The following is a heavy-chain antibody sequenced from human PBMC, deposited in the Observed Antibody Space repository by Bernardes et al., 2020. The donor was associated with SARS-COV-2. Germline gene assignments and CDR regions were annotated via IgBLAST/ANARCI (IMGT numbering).Heavy chain of an antibody. CDR1: GYTLTELS. CDR3: ARDLVGATFAFDI. V-gene: IGHV1-24*01. J-gene: IGHJ3*02. D-gene: IGHD1-26*01. CDR2: FDPEDGET. Sequence: ASVKVSCKVSGYTLTELSMHWVRQAPGKGLEWMGGFDPEDGETIYAQKFQGRVTITRDTSASTAYMELSSLRSEDTAVYYCARDLVGATFAFDIWGQGTMVTVSS.